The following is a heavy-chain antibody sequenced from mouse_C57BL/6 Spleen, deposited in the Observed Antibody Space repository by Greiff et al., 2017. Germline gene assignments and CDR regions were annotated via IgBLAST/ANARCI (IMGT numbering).Heavy chain of an antibody. D-gene: IGHD2-4*01. CDR3: ARSDYRWYFDV. CDR1: GYTFTSYW. CDR2: IDPSDSYT. J-gene: IGHJ1*03. V-gene: IGHV1-50*01. Sequence: QVQLQQPGAELVKPGASVKLSCKASGYTFTSYWMQWVKQRPGQGLEWIGEIDPSDSYTNYNQKFKGKATLTVDTSSSTAYMQLSSLTSEDSAVYYGARSDYRWYFDVWGTGTTVTVSS.